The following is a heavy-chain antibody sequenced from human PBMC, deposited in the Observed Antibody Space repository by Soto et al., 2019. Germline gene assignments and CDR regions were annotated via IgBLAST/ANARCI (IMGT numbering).Heavy chain of an antibody. CDR2: ISYDGSNK. Sequence: GSLRLSCAASGFTFSSYGMHWVRQAPGKGLEWVAVISYDGSNKYYADSVKGRFTISRDNSKNTLYLQMNSLRAEDTAVYYCAKEEGYRSSAHYFDYWGQGTLVTVSS. D-gene: IGHD6-6*01. V-gene: IGHV3-30*18. J-gene: IGHJ4*02. CDR1: GFTFSSYG. CDR3: AKEEGYRSSAHYFDY.